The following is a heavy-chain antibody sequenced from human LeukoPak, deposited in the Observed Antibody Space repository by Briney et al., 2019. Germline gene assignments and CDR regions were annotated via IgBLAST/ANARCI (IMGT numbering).Heavy chain of an antibody. CDR3: ARKDAGGLMVRGVITDQNWFDP. CDR2: VYYSGTT. J-gene: IGHJ5*02. V-gene: IGHV4-39*07. Sequence: SETLPLTCTVSGGSISSRGFFWGWIRQPPGKGPEWIGSVYYSGTTYYNPSLKSRVTMSVDTSKNQFSLKLSSVTAADTAVYYCARKDAGGLMVRGVITDQNWFDPWGQGTLVTVSS. CDR1: GGSISSRGFF. D-gene: IGHD3-10*01.